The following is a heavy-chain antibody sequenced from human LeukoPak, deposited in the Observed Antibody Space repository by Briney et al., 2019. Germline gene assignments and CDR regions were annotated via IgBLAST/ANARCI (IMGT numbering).Heavy chain of an antibody. V-gene: IGHV3-49*04. Sequence: GGSLRLSCAASGFTFSSYTVNWVRQAPGKGLEWVGFIRSKDLGATTEYAASVKDRFTVSRDDSESIAYLQMNSLKTEDTAVYYCSRSITGSGWKYYFDLWGQGTLVTVSS. CDR2: IRSKDLGATT. CDR3: SRSITGSGWKYYFDL. CDR1: GFTFSSYT. D-gene: IGHD6-19*01. J-gene: IGHJ4*02.